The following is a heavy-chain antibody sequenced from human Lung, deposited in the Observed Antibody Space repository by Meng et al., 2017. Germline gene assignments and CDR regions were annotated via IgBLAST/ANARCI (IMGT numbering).Heavy chain of an antibody. Sequence: VQLVQSGAGVTNPGASVQVCCTASGYTFTRHWMHWVRQAPGQGLEWMGIINPSGGDTMYEQKFQGRITITSDTSTATVYMELSSLRSEDTAVYYCTRDHSTADVTVWWFDPWGQGTLVTVSS. CDR3: TRDHSTADVTVWWFDP. CDR2: INPSGGDT. CDR1: GYTFTRHW. J-gene: IGHJ5*02. D-gene: IGHD4-17*01. V-gene: IGHV1-46*01.